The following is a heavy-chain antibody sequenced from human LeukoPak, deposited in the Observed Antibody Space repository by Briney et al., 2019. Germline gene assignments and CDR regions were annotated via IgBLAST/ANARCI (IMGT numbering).Heavy chain of an antibody. J-gene: IGHJ4*02. V-gene: IGHV4-39*07. D-gene: IGHD3-9*01. CDR3: ARVPILRYFDWFSEGLFSREVYSDY. CDR2: IYYSGST. CDR1: GGSISSSSYY. Sequence: SETLSLTCTISGGSISSSSYYWGWIRQPPGKGLEWIGSIYYSGSTYYNPSLKSRVTISVDTSKNQLSLKLSSVTAADTAVYYCARVPILRYFDWFSEGLFSREVYSDYWGQGTLVTVSS.